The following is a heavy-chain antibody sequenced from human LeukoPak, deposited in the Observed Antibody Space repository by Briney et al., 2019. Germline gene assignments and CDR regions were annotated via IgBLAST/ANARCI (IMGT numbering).Heavy chain of an antibody. Sequence: GSLRLSCAASGFTFSTYAMSWVRQAPGKGLEWVPAIRSSGDGTYYADSVKGRFTISRDNSKNTLYLQMNSLRAEDTAVYYCARDVADAFDIWGQGTMVTVSS. CDR1: GFTFSTYA. J-gene: IGHJ3*02. CDR3: ARDVADAFDI. D-gene: IGHD2-15*01. CDR2: IRSSGDGT. V-gene: IGHV3-23*01.